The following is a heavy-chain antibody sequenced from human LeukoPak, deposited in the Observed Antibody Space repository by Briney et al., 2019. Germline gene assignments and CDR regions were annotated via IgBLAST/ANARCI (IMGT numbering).Heavy chain of an antibody. CDR3: ARGGGVDFWSGYYSSRDLYYFDY. J-gene: IGHJ4*02. Sequence: ASVKVSCKASGYTFTSYDINWVRQATGQGLEWMGWMNPNSGNTGYAQKFQGRVTMTRKTSISTAYMELSSLRSEDTAVYYCARGGGVDFWSGYYSSRDLYYFDYWGQGTLVTVSS. CDR1: GYTFTSYD. V-gene: IGHV1-8*01. D-gene: IGHD3-3*01. CDR2: MNPNSGNT.